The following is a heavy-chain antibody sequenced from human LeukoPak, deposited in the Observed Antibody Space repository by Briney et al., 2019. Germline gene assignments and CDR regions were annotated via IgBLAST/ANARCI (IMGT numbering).Heavy chain of an antibody. D-gene: IGHD4-17*01. CDR3: AKDEFRQETTTPGF. V-gene: IGHV3-30*18. J-gene: IGHJ4*02. CDR1: GFIFDTYG. CDR2: ISDAGSDE. Sequence: PGGSLRLSCAASGFIFDTYGMHWVRQAPGKGLEWVAVISDAGSDEFYADSGKGRFTISRDNSKNTLYLQMSSLTPEDPAVYYCAKDEFRQETTTPGFWGQGTLVTVSS.